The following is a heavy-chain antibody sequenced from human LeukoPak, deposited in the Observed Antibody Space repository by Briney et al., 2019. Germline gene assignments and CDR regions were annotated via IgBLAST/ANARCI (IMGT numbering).Heavy chain of an antibody. V-gene: IGHV4-39*07. J-gene: IGHJ5*02. CDR3: ARRPITMVRGDPKTNWFDP. Sequence: PSETLSLTCTVSGGSISSSSCYWGWIRQPPGKGLEWVGSIYYSGSAYYNPSLKSRVTISVDTSKNQFSLKLSSVTAADTAVYYCARRPITMVRGDPKTNWFDPWGQGTLVTVSS. CDR2: IYYSGSA. D-gene: IGHD3-10*01. CDR1: GGSISSSSCY.